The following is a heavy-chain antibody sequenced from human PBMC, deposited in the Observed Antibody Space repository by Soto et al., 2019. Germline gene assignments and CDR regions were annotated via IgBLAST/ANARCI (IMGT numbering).Heavy chain of an antibody. CDR3: ARRWGYSFDY. CDR2: IYYSGST. D-gene: IGHD7-27*01. V-gene: IGHV4-39*01. J-gene: IGHJ4*02. CDR1: GGSISSYY. Sequence: QLQLQESGPRLVKPSETLSLTCTVSGGSISSYYWGWISRPPGKGLEWIGSIYYSGSTYYNPSLKSRVTISVDTSKNQFSLKLSSVTAADTAVYYCARRWGYSFDYWGQGSLVTVSS.